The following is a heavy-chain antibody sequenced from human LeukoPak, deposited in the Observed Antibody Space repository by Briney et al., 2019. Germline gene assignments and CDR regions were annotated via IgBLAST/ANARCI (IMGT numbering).Heavy chain of an antibody. D-gene: IGHD4/OR15-4a*01. CDR2: IFYSGST. J-gene: IGHJ4*02. CDR3: ARDRTMVGGVDY. CDR1: GGSISSYY. V-gene: IGHV4-39*07. Sequence: PSETLSLTCTVSGGSISSYYWGWMRQPPGKGLEWIGNIFYSGSTYYSPSLRSRATISVDTSKNQFSLKLSSVTAADTAVYYCARDRTMVGGVDYWGQGILVTISS.